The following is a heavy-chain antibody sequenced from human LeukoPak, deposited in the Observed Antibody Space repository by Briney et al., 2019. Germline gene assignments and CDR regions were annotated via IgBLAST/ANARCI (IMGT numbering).Heavy chain of an antibody. J-gene: IGHJ4*02. Sequence: PSETLSLTCTVSGGSISSYYWSWIRQPPEKGLEWIGYIHYSGATHYNPSLRSRVTISVDTSKNQFSLKLSSVTAADTAVYYCARGTVQMGMGERYFDNWGQGTLVTVSP. CDR3: ARGTVQMGMGERYFDN. D-gene: IGHD1-1*01. CDR2: IHYSGAT. CDR1: GGSISSYY. V-gene: IGHV4-59*01.